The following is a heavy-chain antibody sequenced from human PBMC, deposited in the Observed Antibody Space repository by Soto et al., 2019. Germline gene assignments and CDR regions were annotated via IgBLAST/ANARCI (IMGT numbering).Heavy chain of an antibody. CDR3: ARDQPKTRNNAFDI. CDR1: GFTVSSNY. V-gene: IGHV3-53*01. J-gene: IGHJ3*02. CDR2: IYSGGST. Sequence: HPGGSLRLSCAASGFTVSSNYMSWVRQAPGKGLEWVSVIYSGGSTYYADSVKGRFTISRDNSKNTLYLQMNSLRAEDTAVYYCARDQPKTRNNAFDIWGQGTMVTVSS.